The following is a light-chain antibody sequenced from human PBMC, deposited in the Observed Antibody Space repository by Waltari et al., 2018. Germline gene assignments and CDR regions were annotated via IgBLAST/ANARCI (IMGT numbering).Light chain of an antibody. V-gene: IGLV2-23*02. CDR2: EVP. CDR3: CSYATGVIVL. CDR1: NSDIGSYAL. Sequence: QSALTQPASVSGSPGQSITISCTGTNSDIGSYALVSWYQQRPGKAPKLIIYEVPKRPSGVADRVSGSKPASTASLTISGLQAEDEADYYCCSYATGVIVLFGGGTKVTVL. J-gene: IGLJ3*02.